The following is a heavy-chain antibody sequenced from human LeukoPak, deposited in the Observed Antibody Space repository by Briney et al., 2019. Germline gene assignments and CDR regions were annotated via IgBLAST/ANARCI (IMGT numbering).Heavy chain of an antibody. V-gene: IGHV3-23*01. CDR3: AKYRGMTGTSELDY. D-gene: IGHD1-7*01. CDR2: TTSSGDVT. Sequence: GGSLRLSCVVSGFTFSNYDMTWVRQAPGKGLEWVSSTTSSGDVTFYSDSVKGRFTISRDNSQNTLYLQMNSLRAEDTAIYFCAKYRGMTGTSELDYWGQGTLVTVSS. CDR1: GFTFSNYD. J-gene: IGHJ4*02.